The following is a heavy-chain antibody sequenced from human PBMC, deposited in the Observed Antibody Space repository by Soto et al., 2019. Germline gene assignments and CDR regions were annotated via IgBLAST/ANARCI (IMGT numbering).Heavy chain of an antibody. CDR1: GYTFTSYD. V-gene: IGHV1-8*01. D-gene: IGHD6-19*01. J-gene: IGHJ4*02. Sequence: ASVKVSCKASGYTFTSYDINWVRQATGQGLEWMGWMNPNSGNTGYAHKFQGRVTMTRNTSISTAYMELSSLRSDDTAVYYCARSVEWLASFDYWGQGTLVT. CDR3: ARSVEWLASFDY. CDR2: MNPNSGNT.